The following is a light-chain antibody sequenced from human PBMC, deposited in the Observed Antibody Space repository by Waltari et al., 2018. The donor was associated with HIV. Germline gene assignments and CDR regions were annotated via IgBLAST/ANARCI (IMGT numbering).Light chain of an antibody. CDR3: AAWDDSLNGLWV. J-gene: IGLJ3*02. Sequence: QSVLTQPPSTSGTPGQRVTISCSGSSSNIGSNTVNWYQHLPGTAPKLLIYGNNQRPSGVPDRFSGSKSGTSASLAISGLQSEDEADYYCAAWDDSLNGLWVFGGGTKLTVL. V-gene: IGLV1-44*01. CDR2: GNN. CDR1: SSNIGSNT.